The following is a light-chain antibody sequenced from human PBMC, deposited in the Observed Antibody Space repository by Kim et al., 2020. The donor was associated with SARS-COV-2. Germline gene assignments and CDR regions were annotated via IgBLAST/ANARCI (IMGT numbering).Light chain of an antibody. CDR1: QSVSSSY. Sequence: SPGERASHSCRASQSVSSSYVAWYQQKPGQAPRLLIYGASSRATGIPDRFSGSGSGTDFTLTISRLEPEDFAVYYCQQYGSSPMYTFGQGTKLEI. J-gene: IGKJ2*01. V-gene: IGKV3-20*01. CDR2: GAS. CDR3: QQYGSSPMYT.